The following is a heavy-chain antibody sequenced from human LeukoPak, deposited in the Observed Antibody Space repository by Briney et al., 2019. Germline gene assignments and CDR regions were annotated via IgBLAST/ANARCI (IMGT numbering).Heavy chain of an antibody. J-gene: IGHJ4*02. CDR3: AKMYSSGCLDY. D-gene: IGHD6-19*01. Sequence: GGSLRLSCAASAFTFSSYGMHWVRQAPGKGLEWVAVISYDGSNKYYADSVKGRFTISRDNSKNTLYLQMNSLRAEDTAVYYCAKMYSSGCLDYWGQGTLVTVSS. CDR1: AFTFSSYG. CDR2: ISYDGSNK. V-gene: IGHV3-30*18.